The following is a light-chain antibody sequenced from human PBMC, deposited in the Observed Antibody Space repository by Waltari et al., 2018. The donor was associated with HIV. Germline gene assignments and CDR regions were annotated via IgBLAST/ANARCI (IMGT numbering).Light chain of an antibody. Sequence: QSVLTPQPSVSAAPGQKVNISCSGSSSNIGTNFVSWYQQLPGTAPQLLIYDNNKRPSGMPDRFSGSKSGTSATLGITGLQTVDEADYYCGTWDSSLSVWVFGGGTNLTVL. CDR2: DNN. CDR3: GTWDSSLSVWV. CDR1: SSNIGTNF. V-gene: IGLV1-51*01. J-gene: IGLJ3*02.